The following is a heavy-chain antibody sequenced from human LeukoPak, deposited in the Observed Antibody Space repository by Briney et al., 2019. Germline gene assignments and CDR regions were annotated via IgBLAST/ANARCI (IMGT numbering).Heavy chain of an antibody. CDR2: IYPDDSDT. D-gene: IGHD5-18*01. CDR1: GYSFTSYW. V-gene: IGHV5-51*01. J-gene: IGHJ4*02. Sequence: GESLKISCKGSGYSFTSYWIGWVRQMPGKGLEWMGIIYPDDSDTRYSPSFQGQVTISADKSISTAYLQWSSLKASDTAMYYCARRGAENTATESLDYWGQGTLVTVSS. CDR3: ARRGAENTATESLDY.